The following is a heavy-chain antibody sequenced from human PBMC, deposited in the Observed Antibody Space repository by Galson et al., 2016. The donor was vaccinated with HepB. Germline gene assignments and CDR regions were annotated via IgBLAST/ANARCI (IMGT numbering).Heavy chain of an antibody. CDR1: GFTFSSYW. V-gene: IGHV3-74*01. CDR3: ARERAADGGTDWFDP. Sequence: SLRLSCAASGFTFSSYWMDWVRQAPGKGLVWVSRINSDGSSTSYADSVKGRFTISRDNAKNTLYLQMNSLRAEDTAVYYCARERAADGGTDWFDPWGQGTLFTVSS. CDR2: INSDGSST. J-gene: IGHJ5*02. D-gene: IGHD6-13*01.